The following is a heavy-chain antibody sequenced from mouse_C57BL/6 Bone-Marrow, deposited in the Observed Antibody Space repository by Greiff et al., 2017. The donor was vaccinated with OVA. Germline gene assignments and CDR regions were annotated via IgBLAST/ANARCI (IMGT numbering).Heavy chain of an antibody. V-gene: IGHV5-4*01. J-gene: IGHJ2*01. CDR1: GFTFSSSA. Sequence: DVTLVESGGGLVKPGGSLKLSCAASGFTFSSSAMSWVRQTPEKRLEWVATISDGGSYTYYPDNVKGRFTISRDNAKNNLYLQMSHLKSEDTAMYYCAREWLRRGYYFDYWGQGTTLTVSS. CDR2: ISDGGSYT. CDR3: AREWLRRGYYFDY. D-gene: IGHD2-2*01.